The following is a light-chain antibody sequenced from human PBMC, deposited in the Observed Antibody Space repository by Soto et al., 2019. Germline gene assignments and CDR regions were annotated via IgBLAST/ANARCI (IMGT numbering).Light chain of an antibody. Sequence: EIVLTQSPGTLPLSLRERGTRSCRASQSLRTNSLAWYQQKPGQAPRLLISGVYSRAAGIPDRFSGSGSGTDFTLTISRLEPEDFAVYYCQQDDTSPRTFGQGTKVDI. J-gene: IGKJ1*01. V-gene: IGKV3-20*01. CDR1: QSLRTNS. CDR3: QQDDTSPRT. CDR2: GVY.